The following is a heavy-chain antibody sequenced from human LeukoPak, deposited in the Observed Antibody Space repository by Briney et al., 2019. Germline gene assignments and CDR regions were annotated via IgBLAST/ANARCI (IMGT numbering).Heavy chain of an antibody. V-gene: IGHV1-18*01. CDR1: GYTFTSYG. Sequence: GASVKVSCKASGYTFTSYGISWVRQAPGHGLEWMGWISAYNGNTNYAQKLQGRVTMTTDTSTSTAYMELRSLRSDDTAVYYCARSRGNYYDSSGYSFGAFDIWGQGTMVTVSS. CDR3: ARSRGNYYDSSGYSFGAFDI. D-gene: IGHD3-22*01. J-gene: IGHJ3*02. CDR2: ISAYNGNT.